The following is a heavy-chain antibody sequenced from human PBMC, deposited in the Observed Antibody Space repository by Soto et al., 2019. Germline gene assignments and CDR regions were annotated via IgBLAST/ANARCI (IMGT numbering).Heavy chain of an antibody. Sequence: GGSLRLSCAASGFTFSSYSMNWVRQAPGKGLEWVSSISSSSSYIYYADSVKGRFTISRDNAKNSLYLQMNSLRAEDTAVYYCAREHCSSTSCSLGFYYYYYMDVWGKGTTVTVSS. CDR1: GFTFSSYS. D-gene: IGHD2-2*01. V-gene: IGHV3-21*01. CDR2: ISSSSSYI. J-gene: IGHJ6*03. CDR3: AREHCSSTSCSLGFYYYYYMDV.